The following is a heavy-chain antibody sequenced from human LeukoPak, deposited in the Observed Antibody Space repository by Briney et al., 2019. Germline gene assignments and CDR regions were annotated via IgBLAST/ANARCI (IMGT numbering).Heavy chain of an antibody. CDR1: GFTFSSYS. CDR3: ARELGGIAAAGNARTDWFDP. CDR2: ISSSSSYI. J-gene: IGHJ5*02. D-gene: IGHD6-13*01. Sequence: PGGFLRLSCAASGFTFSSYSMNWVRQAPGKGLEWVSSISSSSSYIYYADSVKGRFTISRDNAKNSLYLQMNSLRAEDTAVYYCARELGGIAAAGNARTDWFDPWGQGTLVTASS. V-gene: IGHV3-21*01.